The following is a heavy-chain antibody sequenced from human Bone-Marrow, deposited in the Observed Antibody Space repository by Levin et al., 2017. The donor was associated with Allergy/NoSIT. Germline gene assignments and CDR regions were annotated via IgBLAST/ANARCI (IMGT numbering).Heavy chain of an antibody. CDR1: GYTFTGYY. CDR2: INPNSGGT. Sequence: GESLKISCKASGYTFTGYYMHWVRQAPGQGLEWMGWINPNSGGTNYAQKFQGRVTMTRDTSISTAYMELSRLRSDDTAVYYCAPDLFWSGYHPHYYYYYGMDVWGQGTTVTVSS. D-gene: IGHD3-3*01. J-gene: IGHJ6*02. CDR3: APDLFWSGYHPHYYYYYGMDV. V-gene: IGHV1-2*02.